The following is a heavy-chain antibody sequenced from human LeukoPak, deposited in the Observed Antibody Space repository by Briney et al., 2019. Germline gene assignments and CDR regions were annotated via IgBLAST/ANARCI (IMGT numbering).Heavy chain of an antibody. CDR3: ARESSGWYAPFDY. J-gene: IGHJ4*02. Sequence: PGGSLRLSCAASGFTFSSYAMSWVRQAPGKGLEWVSAISGSGGSTYYADSVKGRFTISRDNAKNSLYLQMNSLRAEDTAVYYCARESSGWYAPFDYWGQGTLVTVSS. D-gene: IGHD6-19*01. CDR1: GFTFSSYA. V-gene: IGHV3-23*01. CDR2: ISGSGGST.